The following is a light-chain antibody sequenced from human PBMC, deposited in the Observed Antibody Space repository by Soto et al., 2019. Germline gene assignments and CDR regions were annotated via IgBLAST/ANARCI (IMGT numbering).Light chain of an antibody. Sequence: EIVLTQSPATLSLSPGERATLSCRASQSVSSYLAWYQQKPGQAPRLLIYDASNRATGIPARFSGSGSGTDFTLTISSLEPEDFAVYYCQQRSNWPRFGQGTRLGIK. V-gene: IGKV3-11*01. J-gene: IGKJ5*01. CDR1: QSVSSY. CDR3: QQRSNWPR. CDR2: DAS.